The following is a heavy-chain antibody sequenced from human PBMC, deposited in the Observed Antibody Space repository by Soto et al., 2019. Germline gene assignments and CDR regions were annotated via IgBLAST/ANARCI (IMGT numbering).Heavy chain of an antibody. V-gene: IGHV3-7*01. CDR1: GFTFSSYW. CDR2: IKQDGSEK. J-gene: IGHJ5*02. CDR3: AREEADSSADLIDP. D-gene: IGHD6-19*01. Sequence: GGSLRLSCAASGFTFSSYWMSWVRQAPGKGLGWVANIKQDGSEKYYVDSVKGRFTISRDNAKNSLYLQMNSLRAEDTAVYYCAREEADSSADLIDPWGQGTLVTVS.